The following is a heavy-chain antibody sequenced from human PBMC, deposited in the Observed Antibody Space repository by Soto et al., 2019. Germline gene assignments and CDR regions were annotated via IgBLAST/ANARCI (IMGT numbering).Heavy chain of an antibody. CDR1: GGTFSRYA. V-gene: IGHV1-69*13. J-gene: IGHJ6*02. CDR3: ARLPTVAANYYYGMDV. CDR2: IIPIFGTA. Sequence: SVKVSCKASGGTFSRYAISWVRQAPGQGLEWMGGIIPIFGTANYAQKFQGRVTITADESTSTAYMELSSLRSEDTAVYYCARLPTVAANYYYGMDVWGQGTTVTVSS. D-gene: IGHD4-4*01.